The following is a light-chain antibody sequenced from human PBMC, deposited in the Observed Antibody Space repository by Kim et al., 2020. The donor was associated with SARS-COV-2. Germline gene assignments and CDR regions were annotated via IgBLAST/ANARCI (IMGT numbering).Light chain of an antibody. CDR3: NSQDSSGNHV. CDR2: GKN. CDR1: SLRSYY. Sequence: SSELTQDPAVSVALGQTVRITCQGDSLRSYYASWYQQKPGQAPVLVIYGKNNRPSGIPDRFSGSSSGNTASLTITGAQAEDEADYYCNSQDSSGNHVFGT. J-gene: IGLJ1*01. V-gene: IGLV3-19*01.